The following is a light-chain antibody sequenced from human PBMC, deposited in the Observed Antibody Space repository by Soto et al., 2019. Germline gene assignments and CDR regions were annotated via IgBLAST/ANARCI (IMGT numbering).Light chain of an antibody. J-gene: IGKJ1*01. CDR3: QQHRRSRTWP. CDR2: GAS. Sequence: EIVVTQSPGTLALCPGERATLSCRASQSVGASYLAWYQQRPGQAPRLLIFGASSRATGIPDRFSGSGSGTDFTLTISRLEPEEFGVYYRQQHRRSRTWPFGQGTTVE. CDR1: QSVGASY. V-gene: IGKV3-20*01.